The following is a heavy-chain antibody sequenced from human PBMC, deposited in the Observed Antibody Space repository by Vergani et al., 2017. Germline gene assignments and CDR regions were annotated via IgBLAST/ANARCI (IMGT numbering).Heavy chain of an antibody. J-gene: IGHJ6*03. Sequence: QVHLQQWGAGLLKPSETLSLTCAVYGGSFSGYYWSWIRQPPGKGLEWIGEINHSGSTNYNPSLKSRVTISVDTSKNQFSLKLSSVTAADTAVYYCARGPRFLTTPNYYYYYVDVWGKGTTVTVSS. CDR1: GGSFSGYY. V-gene: IGHV4-34*01. CDR3: ARGPRFLTTPNYYYYYVDV. D-gene: IGHD3-22*01. CDR2: INHSGST.